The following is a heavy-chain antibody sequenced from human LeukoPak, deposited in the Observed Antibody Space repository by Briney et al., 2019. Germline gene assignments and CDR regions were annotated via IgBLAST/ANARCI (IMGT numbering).Heavy chain of an antibody. D-gene: IGHD5-18*01. CDR2: ISYDGSNK. CDR1: GFTFSSYS. J-gene: IGHJ6*02. CDR3: ARDRGNRYSYGHYYYYGMDV. Sequence: GGSLRLSCAASGFTFSSYSMNWVRQAPGKGLEWVAVISYDGSNKYYADSVKGRFTISRDNSKNTLYLQMNSLRAEDTAVYYCARDRGNRYSYGHYYYYGMDVWGQGTTVTVSS. V-gene: IGHV3-30*03.